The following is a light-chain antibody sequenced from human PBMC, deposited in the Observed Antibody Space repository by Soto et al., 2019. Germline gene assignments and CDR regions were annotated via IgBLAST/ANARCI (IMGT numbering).Light chain of an antibody. Sequence: DIQMTQSPSTLSASVGDRVTITCRASQSISNWLAWYQQKPGKAPQLLIFDASSLEGGVPSRFSGSGSGTEFPLTISSLQPDDFATYYCQEYDTFSRTFGQGTRVDIQ. J-gene: IGKJ1*01. CDR2: DAS. CDR3: QEYDTFSRT. CDR1: QSISNW. V-gene: IGKV1-5*01.